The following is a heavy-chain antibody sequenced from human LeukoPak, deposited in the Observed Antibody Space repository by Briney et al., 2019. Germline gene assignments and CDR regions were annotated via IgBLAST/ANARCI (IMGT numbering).Heavy chain of an antibody. D-gene: IGHD4-23*01. CDR3: ARDWGDYGGTYYYYGMDV. CDR1: GFTFSSYA. CDR2: ISGSGGST. Sequence: GGSLRLSCAASGFTFSSYAMSWVRQAPGKGLEWVSAISGSGGSTYYADSVKGRFTISRDNSKNTLYLQMNSLRAEDTAVYYCARDWGDYGGTYYYYGMDVWGQGTTVTVSS. J-gene: IGHJ6*02. V-gene: IGHV3-23*01.